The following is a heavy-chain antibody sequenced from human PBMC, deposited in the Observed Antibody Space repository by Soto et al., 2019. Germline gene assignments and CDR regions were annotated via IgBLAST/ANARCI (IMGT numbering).Heavy chain of an antibody. CDR2: TYPGDCDT. J-gene: IGHJ3*02. CDR1: GYSFTSWW. V-gene: IGHV5-51*01. CDR3: ARGLTGHDAFDI. Sequence: PGQSLKISCKGSGYSFTSWWSGCVRQMPGKGLECMGITYPGDCDTRYSASFQGQVTMSVDKSLRTAYLQCSRLKASDTAMYYCARGLTGHDAFDIWGQVTMVAVSS. D-gene: IGHD3-9*01.